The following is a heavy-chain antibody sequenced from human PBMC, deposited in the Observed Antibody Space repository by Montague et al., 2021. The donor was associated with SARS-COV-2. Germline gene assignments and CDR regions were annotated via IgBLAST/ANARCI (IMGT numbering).Heavy chain of an antibody. V-gene: IGHV4-59*08. Sequence: SETLSLTCTVSGGSFSSYYWSWIRQPPGKGLEWIGYIYQSGSPNYNPSLKSRVTISVDTSKNQFSLTLSSVTAADTAVYYCARQRRYQLPITLFGLVMADAFDIWGQGTMVTVSS. CDR2: IYQSGSP. J-gene: IGHJ3*02. CDR1: GGSFSSYY. CDR3: ARQRRYQLPITLFGLVMADAFDI. D-gene: IGHD3-3*01.